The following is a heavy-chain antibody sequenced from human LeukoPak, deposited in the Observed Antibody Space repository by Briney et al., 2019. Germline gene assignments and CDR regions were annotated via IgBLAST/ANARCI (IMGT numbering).Heavy chain of an antibody. D-gene: IGHD3-3*01. CDR1: GGSISSGSYY. CDR2: IYTSGST. J-gene: IGHJ6*02. CDR3: ARGPYDFWSGYYTPDYYYYSGMDV. V-gene: IGHV4-61*02. Sequence: SQTLSLTCTVSGGSISSGSYYWSWIRQPAGKGLEWIGRIYTSGSTNYNSSLKRRVTISVDTSKNQFSLKLSSVTAADTAVYYCARGPYDFWSGYYTPDYYYYSGMDVWGQGTTVTVSS.